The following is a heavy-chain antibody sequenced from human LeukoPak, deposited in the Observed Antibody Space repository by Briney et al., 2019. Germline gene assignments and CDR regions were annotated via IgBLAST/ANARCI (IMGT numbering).Heavy chain of an antibody. CDR2: INTDTGNP. V-gene: IGHV7-4-1*02. CDR3: ARGGYYGGSGTYGFFDY. D-gene: IGHD3-10*01. CDR1: GYKFISYA. J-gene: IGHJ4*03. Sequence: ASVNVSCKGSGYKFISYAMNWVRQAPGQGPEWTGWINTDTGNPTYARGFTGQYVFSVDTSVTTAHLQINSLRTEDTAVYYCARGGYYGGSGTYGFFDYWGQGSLVTVSS.